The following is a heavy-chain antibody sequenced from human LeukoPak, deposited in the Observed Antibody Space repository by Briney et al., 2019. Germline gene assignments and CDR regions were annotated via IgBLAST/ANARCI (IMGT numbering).Heavy chain of an antibody. V-gene: IGHV3-30*04. CDR3: ARGLSSATRYYYYMDV. CDR1: GFTFSSYA. Sequence: PGRSLRLSCAASGFTFSSYAIHWVRQVPGKGLEWVAVISYDGSNKKYADSVKGRFTISRDNSKNTLYLQMNSLRAEDTAVYYCARGLSSATRYYYYMDVWGKGTTVTISS. CDR2: ISYDGSNK. D-gene: IGHD2-2*01. J-gene: IGHJ6*03.